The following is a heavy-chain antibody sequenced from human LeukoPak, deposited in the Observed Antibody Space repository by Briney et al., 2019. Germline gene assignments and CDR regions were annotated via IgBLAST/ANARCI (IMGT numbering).Heavy chain of an antibody. Sequence: KPSETLSLTCTVSGYSITSGHYWGWIRQPPGKGLEWIGSIYHNGNTFYNPSLKSRVAISVDPSENRFSLRLNSVIVADTAVYYCGRDQDYYGSGSHGPDHWGQGILVTVSS. V-gene: IGHV4-38-2*02. CDR3: GRDQDYYGSGSHGPDH. D-gene: IGHD3-10*01. CDR2: IYHNGNT. CDR1: GYSITSGHY. J-gene: IGHJ5*02.